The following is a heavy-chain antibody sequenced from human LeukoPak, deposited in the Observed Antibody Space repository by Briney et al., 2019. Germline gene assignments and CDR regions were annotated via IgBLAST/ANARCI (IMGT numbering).Heavy chain of an antibody. CDR2: ISSSGSTI. CDR3: ARSRYYYDRSGYYPIDY. J-gene: IGHJ4*02. D-gene: IGHD3-22*01. V-gene: IGHV3-11*01. CDR1: GFTFSDYY. Sequence: GGSLRLSCAASGFTFSDYYMSWIRQAPGKGLEWVSYISSSGSTIYYADSVKGRFTISRDNAKNSLYLQMNSLRAEDTAVYYCARSRYYYDRSGYYPIDYWGQGTLVTVSS.